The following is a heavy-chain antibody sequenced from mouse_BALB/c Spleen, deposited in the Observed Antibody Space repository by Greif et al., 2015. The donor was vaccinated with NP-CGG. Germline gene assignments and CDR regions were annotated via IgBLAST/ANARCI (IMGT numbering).Heavy chain of an antibody. D-gene: IGHD1-1*01. CDR2: INPSNGGT. CDR3: TRPYYYGSSGAWFAY. CDR1: GYTFTSYY. Sequence: QVQLQQSGAELVKPGASVKLSCKASGYTFTSYYMHWVKQRPGQGLEWIGEINPSNGGTNFNEKFKSKATLTVDKSSSTAYMQLSSLTSEDSAVYYCTRPYYYGSSGAWFAYWGQGTLVTVSA. V-gene: IGHV1S81*02. J-gene: IGHJ3*01.